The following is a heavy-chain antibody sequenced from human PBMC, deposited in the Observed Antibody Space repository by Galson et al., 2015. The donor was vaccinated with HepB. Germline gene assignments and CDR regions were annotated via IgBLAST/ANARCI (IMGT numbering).Heavy chain of an antibody. CDR2: INHSGST. V-gene: IGHV4-34*09. D-gene: IGHD6-19*01. J-gene: IGHJ4*02. CDR1: GGSFSGYY. CDR3: ARDSVAGPTGVD. Sequence: TLSLTCAVYGGSFSGYYWSWIRQPPGKGLEWIGEINHSGSTNYNPSLKSRVTISVDTSKNQFSLKLSSVTAADTAVYYCARDSVAGPTGVDWGQGTLVTVSS.